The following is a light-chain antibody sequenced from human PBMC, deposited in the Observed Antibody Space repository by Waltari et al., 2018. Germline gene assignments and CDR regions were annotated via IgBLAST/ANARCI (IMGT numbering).Light chain of an antibody. CDR1: SLAIGIYNL. V-gene: IGLV2-23*02. J-gene: IGLJ1*01. CDR2: EVS. CDR3: CSYAGDSTYV. Sequence: QSALTQPASVSGSPGQSINISCTGTSLAIGIYNLFSWYQHHPGKVPKLIIYEVSERPSGVSGRFSGSKSGNTASLTLSDLQPEDGADYYCCSYAGDSTYVFGTGTKVTVL.